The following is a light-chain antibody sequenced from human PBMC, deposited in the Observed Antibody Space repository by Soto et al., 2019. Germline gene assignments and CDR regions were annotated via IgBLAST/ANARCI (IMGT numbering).Light chain of an antibody. J-gene: IGLJ3*02. CDR2: EDT. V-gene: IGLV2-8*01. CDR3: SSYADSISVL. Sequence: QSALTQPPSASGSPGQSVTISCTGTSSDVGAYNYVSWYQQHPGKAPKLMIYEDTKRPSGVPDRFSGSKSGNTASLTVSGLQAEDEADYYCSSYADSISVLFGGGTKVTVL. CDR1: SSDVGAYNY.